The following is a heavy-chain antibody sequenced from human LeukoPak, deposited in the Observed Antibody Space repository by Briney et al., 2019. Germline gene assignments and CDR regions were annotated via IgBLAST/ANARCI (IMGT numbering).Heavy chain of an antibody. D-gene: IGHD3-10*01. CDR1: GGTFSSYA. CDR2: IIPIFGTA. Sequence: SVKVSCKASGGTFSSYAISWVRQAPGQGLEWMGRIIPIFGTANYAQKFQGRVTITTDESTSTTYMELSSLRSEDTAVYYCARDGTYGSGSPMWGQGTLVTVSS. CDR3: ARDGTYGSGSPM. V-gene: IGHV1-69*05. J-gene: IGHJ4*02.